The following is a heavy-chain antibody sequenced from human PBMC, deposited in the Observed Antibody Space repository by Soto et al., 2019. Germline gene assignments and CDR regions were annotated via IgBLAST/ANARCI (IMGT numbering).Heavy chain of an antibody. Sequence: QVQLVQSGAEVKKPGSSVNVSCKASGGTFSSYTISWVRQAPGQGLEWMGRIIPILGIANYAQKFQGRVTITADQSTSTAYMELSSLRSEDTAVYYCAADSTYYFDYWGQGTLVTVSS. D-gene: IGHD3-22*01. V-gene: IGHV1-69*02. CDR2: IIPILGIA. CDR3: AADSTYYFDY. CDR1: GGTFSSYT. J-gene: IGHJ4*02.